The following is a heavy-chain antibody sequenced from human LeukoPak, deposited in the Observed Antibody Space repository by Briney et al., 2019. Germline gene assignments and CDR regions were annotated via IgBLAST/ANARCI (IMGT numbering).Heavy chain of an antibody. CDR1: GFTVNTNY. CDR3: VRGRGDGYISCVDY. V-gene: IGHV3-66*01. J-gene: IGHJ4*02. Sequence: PRGSLRLSCAASGFTVNTNYMSWVRQAPGKGLEWVSVIYTGGSTYYADSVKGRFTISRDFSKNTVCLQMNSLRDEDTAVYYCVRGRGDGYISCVDYWGQGTLVTVSS. CDR2: IYTGGST. D-gene: IGHD5-24*01.